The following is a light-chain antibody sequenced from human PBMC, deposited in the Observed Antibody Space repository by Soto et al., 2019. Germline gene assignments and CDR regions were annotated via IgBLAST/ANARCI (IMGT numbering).Light chain of an antibody. CDR2: GAS. J-gene: IGKJ5*01. CDR1: QSVSSSY. V-gene: IGKV3-20*01. Sequence: EIVLTQSPGTLSLSPGERATLSCRASQSVSSSYLAWYQQKPGQAPRLLIYGASNRATGVPDRFSGSGSGTDFSLTISRLEPEDFAVYHCQQYSSSPRTFGQGTRLEI. CDR3: QQYSSSPRT.